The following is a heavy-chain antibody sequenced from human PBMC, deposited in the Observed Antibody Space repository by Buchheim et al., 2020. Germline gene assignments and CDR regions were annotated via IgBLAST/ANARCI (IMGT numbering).Heavy chain of an antibody. V-gene: IGHV3-11*01. J-gene: IGHJ4*02. CDR3: ARGTVTDRYDFWSGNAPGYFDY. CDR2: ISSSGSTI. CDR1: GFTFSDYY. Sequence: VQLVESGGGLVQPGGSLRLSCAASGFTFSDYYMSWIRQAPGKGLEWVSYISSSGSTIYYADSVKGRFTISRDNAKNSLYLQMNSLRAEDTAVYYCARGTVTDRYDFWSGNAPGYFDYWGQGTL. D-gene: IGHD3-3*01.